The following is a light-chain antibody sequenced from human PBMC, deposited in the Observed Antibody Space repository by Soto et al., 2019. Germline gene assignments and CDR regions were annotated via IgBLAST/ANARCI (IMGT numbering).Light chain of an antibody. CDR2: SAS. Sequence: DIQVTQSPSSLSASVGDRVTITCRASQSIAGSSSWYQQRPGKAPKFLIYSASSLQRVVPSRFSGRGSGTDFSLTINGLKTEECATYVCPQSLIVPITFGKGTRLE. CDR3: PQSLIVPIT. J-gene: IGKJ5*01. V-gene: IGKV1-39*01. CDR1: QSIAGS.